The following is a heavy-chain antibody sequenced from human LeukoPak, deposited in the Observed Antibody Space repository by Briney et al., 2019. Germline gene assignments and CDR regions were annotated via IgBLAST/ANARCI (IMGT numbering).Heavy chain of an antibody. CDR3: ARRVAAAGTFDP. Sequence: SETLSLTCAVYGGSFSGYYWSWIRQPPGKGLEWIGEANHSGSTNYNPSLKSRVTISVDTSKNQFSLKLSSVTAADTAVYYCARRVAAAGTFDPWGQGTLVTVSS. CDR2: ANHSGST. V-gene: IGHV4-34*01. D-gene: IGHD6-13*01. CDR1: GGSFSGYY. J-gene: IGHJ5*02.